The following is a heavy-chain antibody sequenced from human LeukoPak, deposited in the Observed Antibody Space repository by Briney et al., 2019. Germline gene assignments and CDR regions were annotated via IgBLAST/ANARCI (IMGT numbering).Heavy chain of an antibody. J-gene: IGHJ4*02. Sequence: VASVKVSCKASGYTFTNYLMHWVRQAPGQRLEWMGWINAGNGNTKYSQNFQDRVTITRDTSANTAYMELSSLRSEDTAVYYCARGTAYGGYVNYWGQGTLVTVPS. CDR2: INAGNGNT. D-gene: IGHD5-12*01. CDR1: GYTFTNYL. CDR3: ARGTAYGGYVNY. V-gene: IGHV1-3*01.